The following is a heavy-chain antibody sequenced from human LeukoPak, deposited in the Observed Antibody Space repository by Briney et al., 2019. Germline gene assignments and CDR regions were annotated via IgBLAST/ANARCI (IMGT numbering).Heavy chain of an antibody. Sequence: PGGSLRLSCAASGFTFSNAWMSWVRQAPGKGLEWVSAISGSGGSTYYADSVKGRFTISRDNSKNTLCLQMNSLRAEDTAVYYCAKFSYGDYYYYMDVWGKGTTVTVSS. V-gene: IGHV3-23*01. CDR2: ISGSGGST. D-gene: IGHD4-17*01. CDR3: AKFSYGDYYYYMDV. CDR1: GFTFSNAW. J-gene: IGHJ6*03.